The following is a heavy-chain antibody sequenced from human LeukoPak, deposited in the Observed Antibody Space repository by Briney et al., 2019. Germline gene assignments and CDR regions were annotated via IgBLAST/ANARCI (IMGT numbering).Heavy chain of an antibody. CDR3: ATTTYYYDSSGLLGY. D-gene: IGHD3-22*01. CDR1: GFTVSSNY. Sequence: GGSLRLSCAASGFTVSSNYMSWVRQAPGKGLEWVSVIYSGGSTYYADSVKGRFTISRDNSKNTLYPQMNSLRAEDTAVYYCATTTYYYDSSGLLGYWGQGTLVTVSS. V-gene: IGHV3-66*01. J-gene: IGHJ4*02. CDR2: IYSGGST.